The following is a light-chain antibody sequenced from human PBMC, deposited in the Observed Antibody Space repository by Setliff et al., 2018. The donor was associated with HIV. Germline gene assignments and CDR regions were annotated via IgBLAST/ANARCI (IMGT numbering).Light chain of an antibody. CDR2: EVT. V-gene: IGLV2-23*02. Sequence: QSVLTQSASVSGSPGQSITFSCTGTSGDVGSYNLVSWYQQQPGKAPKLMIYEVTQRPSGVSNRFSGSKSGNTASLTISGLQAEDEADYYCCSYAGSRTYVVGSGTKVTVL. J-gene: IGLJ1*01. CDR1: SGDVGSYNL. CDR3: CSYAGSRTYV.